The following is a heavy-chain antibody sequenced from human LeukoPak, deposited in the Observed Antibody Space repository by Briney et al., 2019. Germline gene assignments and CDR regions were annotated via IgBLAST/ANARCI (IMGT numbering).Heavy chain of an antibody. D-gene: IGHD3-16*02. Sequence: GGSLRVSCAGSGFSISRYGMHWVRQPPGKGLEWLAFTRYGGSNKYFADSVKGRFTTPTNNSKNTLYMQMQRLRLEDSAIYYCAKDLFGDYVWGTYRAIDTWGQGTLVTVSS. CDR1: GFSISRYG. CDR3: AKDLFGDYVWGTYRAIDT. J-gene: IGHJ4*02. V-gene: IGHV3-30*02. CDR2: TRYGGSNK.